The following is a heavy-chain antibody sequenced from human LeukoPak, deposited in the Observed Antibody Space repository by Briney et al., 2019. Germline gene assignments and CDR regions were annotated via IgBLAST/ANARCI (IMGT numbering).Heavy chain of an antibody. CDR3: ARHHCSSTSCYPFDY. CDR2: ISSSSSYI. J-gene: IGHJ4*02. D-gene: IGHD2-2*01. V-gene: IGHV3-21*01. CDR1: GFTFSSYS. Sequence: GGSLRLSCAASGFTFSSYSMNWVRQAPGKGLEWVSSISSSSSYIYYADSVKGRFTISRDNAKNSLYLQMNSLRAEDTAVYYCARHHCSSTSCYPFDYWGQGTLVTVSS.